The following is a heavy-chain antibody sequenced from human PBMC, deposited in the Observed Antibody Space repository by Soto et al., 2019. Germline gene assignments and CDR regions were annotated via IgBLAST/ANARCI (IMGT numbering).Heavy chain of an antibody. Sequence: PSETLSFPCTVPGSSISSYYRSWVRQPPGKGMEWIGLIYTSESTNYNPSLKSRVTMSVDTSKKQFSLKLSSVTAADTAVYYCARNDYSNSYYYYGMDVWGQGTTVTVSS. J-gene: IGHJ6*02. V-gene: IGHV4-4*07. CDR2: IYTSEST. CDR1: GSSISSYY. CDR3: ARNDYSNSYYYYGMDV. D-gene: IGHD4-4*01.